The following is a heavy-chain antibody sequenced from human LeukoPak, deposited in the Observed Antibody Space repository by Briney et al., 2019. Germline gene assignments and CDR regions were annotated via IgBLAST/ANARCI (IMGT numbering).Heavy chain of an antibody. J-gene: IGHJ4*02. CDR3: ARVRSSGWYSGIDY. V-gene: IGHV4-34*01. Sequence: SETLSLTCAVYGGSFSGYYWSWIRQPPGKGLEWIGEINHSGGTNYNPSLKSRVTISVDTSKNQFSLKLSSVTAADTAVYYCARVRSSGWYSGIDYWGQGTLVTVSS. CDR2: INHSGGT. CDR1: GGSFSGYY. D-gene: IGHD6-19*01.